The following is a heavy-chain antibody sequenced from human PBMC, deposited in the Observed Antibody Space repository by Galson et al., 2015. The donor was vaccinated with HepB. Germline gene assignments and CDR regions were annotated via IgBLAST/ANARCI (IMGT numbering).Heavy chain of an antibody. CDR3: AKDVSGNSGA. CDR1: GFTFSRYG. D-gene: IGHD4-23*01. CDR2: IQYDESSK. V-gene: IGHV3-30*02. Sequence: SLRLSCAASGFTFSRYGMHWVRQAPGKGLEWVSLIQYDESSKTYADSVKGRFTISRDNSKNTLFLQMNSLRAEDTALYYCAKDVSGNSGAWGQGTLVTVSS. J-gene: IGHJ5*02.